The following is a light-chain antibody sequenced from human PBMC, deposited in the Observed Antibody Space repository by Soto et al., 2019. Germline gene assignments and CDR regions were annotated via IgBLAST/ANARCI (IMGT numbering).Light chain of an antibody. J-gene: IGKJ1*01. CDR1: QGVDTGF. Sequence: EIVLTQSPGSLSLSPGERATSSCRARQGVDTGFFAGYHQKPGQAPRLLIYGASNRATGIPDRFSGRGSGTDFTLTITGLEPEDVAVYYCQQYVSSVTFGQGTKVEIK. CDR2: GAS. V-gene: IGKV3-20*01. CDR3: QQYVSSVT.